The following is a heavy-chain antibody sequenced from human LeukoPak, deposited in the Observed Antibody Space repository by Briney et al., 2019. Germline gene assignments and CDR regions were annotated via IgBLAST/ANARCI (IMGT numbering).Heavy chain of an antibody. D-gene: IGHD3-22*01. CDR2: IYSGGST. CDR1: GFTVSSNY. CDR3: ARDYYDSSGYLIPFDY. Sequence: AGGSLRLSCAASGFTVSSNYMSWVRRAPGKGLEWVSVIYSGGSTYYADSVKGRFTISRDNSKNTLCLQMNSLRAEDTAVYYCARDYYDSSGYLIPFDYWGQGTLVTVSS. V-gene: IGHV3-53*01. J-gene: IGHJ4*02.